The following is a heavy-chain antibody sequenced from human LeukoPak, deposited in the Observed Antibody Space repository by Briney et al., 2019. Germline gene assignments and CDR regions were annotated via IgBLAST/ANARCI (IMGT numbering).Heavy chain of an antibody. V-gene: IGHV3-23*01. D-gene: IGHD3-10*01. CDR1: GFTFSSYA. CDR2: ISGSGGST. CDR3: AKAPTRLLWFGELSTPSFDY. Sequence: GGSLRLSCATSGFTFSSYAMSWVRQAPGKGLEWVSGISGSGGSTYYADSVKGRFTISRDNSKNTLYLQMNSLRAEDTAVYYCAKAPTRLLWFGELSTPSFDYWGQGTLVTVSS. J-gene: IGHJ4*02.